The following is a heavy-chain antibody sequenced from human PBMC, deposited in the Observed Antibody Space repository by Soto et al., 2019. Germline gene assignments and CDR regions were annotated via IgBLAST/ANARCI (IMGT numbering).Heavy chain of an antibody. Sequence: ASVKVSCKASGCTFSSYAIHWVRQAPGQGLEWMGIINPSGGSTSYAQKFQGRVTMSRDTSTSTVYMELSSLRSEDTAVYYCARDLMTTADTAFDYWGQGTLVTVSS. CDR3: ARDLMTTADTAFDY. J-gene: IGHJ4*02. CDR1: GCTFSSYA. CDR2: INPSGGST. V-gene: IGHV1-46*03. D-gene: IGHD4-4*01.